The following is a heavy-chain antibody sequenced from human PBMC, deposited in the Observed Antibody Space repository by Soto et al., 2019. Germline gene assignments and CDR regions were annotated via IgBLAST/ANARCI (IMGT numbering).Heavy chain of an antibody. CDR3: ARDHRRFDP. CDR1: GGSISSYY. V-gene: IGHV4-59*01. J-gene: IGHJ5*02. CDR2: IYYSGST. Sequence: SETLSLTCTVSGGSISSYYWSWIRQPPGKGLEWIGYIYYSGSTNYNPSLKSRVTISVDTSKNQFSLKLSSVTAADTAVYYCARDHRRFDPWGQGTLVTVSS.